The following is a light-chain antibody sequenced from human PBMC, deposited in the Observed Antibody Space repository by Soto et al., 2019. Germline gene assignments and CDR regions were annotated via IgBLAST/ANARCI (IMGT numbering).Light chain of an antibody. CDR3: QQYGSSPLVT. CDR1: QSVSSSY. V-gene: IGKV3-20*01. Sequence: EIVLTQSPGTLSLSPGERATLSCRASQSVSSSYLAWYQQKPGQAPRLLIYGASSRATGIPDRFSGSGSGTDFTLTISRLEPEDVAVYYCQQYGSSPLVTFCPGTKVDIK. J-gene: IGKJ3*01. CDR2: GAS.